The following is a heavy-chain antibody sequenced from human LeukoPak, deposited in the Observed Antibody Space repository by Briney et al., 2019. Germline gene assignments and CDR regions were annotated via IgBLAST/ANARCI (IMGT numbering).Heavy chain of an antibody. CDR1: GYTFTDYY. J-gene: IGHJ4*02. V-gene: IGHV1-2*02. CDR3: AGLGGYDIYYFDY. D-gene: IGHD5-12*01. CDR2: MHPNSGGT. Sequence: GASVKVSCKASGYTFTDYYMHWLRQAPGQGLEWMGWMHPNSGGTNYAQKFQGRVTMTRDTSISTAYMDLSSLRSDDTAVYYCAGLGGYDIYYFDYWGQGTLVTVSS.